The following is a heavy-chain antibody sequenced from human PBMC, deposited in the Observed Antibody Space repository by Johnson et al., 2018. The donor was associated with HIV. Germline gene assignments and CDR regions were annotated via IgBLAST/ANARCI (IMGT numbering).Heavy chain of an antibody. V-gene: IGHV3-9*01. CDR2: ISWNSGSM. J-gene: IGHJ3*02. CDR1: GFTFDDYA. CDR3: ARSMFFQVMVELSSSGTSGFDI. D-gene: IGHD3-16*02. Sequence: VQLVESGGGLVQPGRSLRLSCAASGFTFDDYAMHWVRQAPGKGLEWVSGISWNSGSMGYADSVKGRFTISRDNAKNSLYLQMNNLRVEDTALYYCARSMFFQVMVELSSSGTSGFDIWGQGTMVTVSS.